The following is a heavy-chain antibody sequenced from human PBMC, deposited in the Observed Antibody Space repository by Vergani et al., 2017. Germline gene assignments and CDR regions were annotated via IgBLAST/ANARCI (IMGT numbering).Heavy chain of an antibody. J-gene: IGHJ4*02. D-gene: IGHD6-13*01. V-gene: IGHV1-46*01. CDR1: GYTFTSYY. Sequence: QVPLVQSGAEVKKPGASVKVSCKASGYTFTSYYMHWVRQAPGQGLEWMGIINHSGGSTSYAQKFQGRVTRTRDKSTSTVYMELSSLRSEDTSVYYCAKELSSRDQGDFDYWGQGTLVTVSS. CDR2: INHSGGST. CDR3: AKELSSRDQGDFDY.